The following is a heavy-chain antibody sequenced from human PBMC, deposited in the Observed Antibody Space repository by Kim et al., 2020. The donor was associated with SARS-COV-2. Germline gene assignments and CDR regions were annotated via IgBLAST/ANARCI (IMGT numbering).Heavy chain of an antibody. CDR2: ISSSSSYI. CDR1: GFTFSSYS. V-gene: IGHV3-21*01. Sequence: GGSLRLSCAASGFTFSSYSMNWVRQAPGKGLEWVSSISSSSSYIYYADSVKGRFTISRDNAKNSLYLQMNSLRAEDTAVYYCARDGHVLSGYYGMDVWGQGTTVTVSS. J-gene: IGHJ6*02. D-gene: IGHD2-8*01. CDR3: ARDGHVLSGYYGMDV.